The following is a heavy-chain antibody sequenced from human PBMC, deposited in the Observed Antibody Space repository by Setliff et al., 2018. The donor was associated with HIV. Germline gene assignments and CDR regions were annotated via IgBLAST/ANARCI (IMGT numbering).Heavy chain of an antibody. CDR3: VRVAGFSSSWFDF. Sequence: GGSLRLSCAASGFSFSYYWMHWVRQAPGKGLEWVARINSDGSTVEHAGAVKGRLTISRDNARNTLYLEVNSLRVEDAAMYYCVRVAGFSSSWFDFWGQGTPVTVSS. CDR2: INSDGSTV. V-gene: IGHV3-74*03. D-gene: IGHD6-13*01. CDR1: GFSFSYYW. J-gene: IGHJ5*01.